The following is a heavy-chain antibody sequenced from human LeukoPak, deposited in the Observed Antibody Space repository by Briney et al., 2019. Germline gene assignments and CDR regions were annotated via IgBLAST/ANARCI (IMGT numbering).Heavy chain of an antibody. Sequence: ASVKVSCKASGYTFTSYGIIWVRQAPGQGLEWMGWISAYNGNTNYAQKLQGRVTMTTDTSTSTAYMELRSLRSDDTAVYYCASLVVTALPRAFDIWGQGTMVTVSS. J-gene: IGHJ3*02. V-gene: IGHV1-18*01. CDR3: ASLVVTALPRAFDI. CDR1: GYTFTSYG. CDR2: ISAYNGNT. D-gene: IGHD2-21*02.